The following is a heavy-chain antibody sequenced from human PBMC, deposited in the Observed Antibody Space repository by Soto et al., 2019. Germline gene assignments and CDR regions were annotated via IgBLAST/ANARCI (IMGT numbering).Heavy chain of an antibody. J-gene: IGHJ3*02. Sequence: GGSLRLSCAASGFTFSSYAMHWVRQAPGKGLEWVAVISYDGSYKYYADSVKGRFTISRDNSKDTLYLQMNSLRAEDTAVYYCARTGDYGNDAFDIWGQGTMVTVSS. D-gene: IGHD3-10*01. CDR1: GFTFSSYA. CDR2: ISYDGSYK. V-gene: IGHV3-30-3*01. CDR3: ARTGDYGNDAFDI.